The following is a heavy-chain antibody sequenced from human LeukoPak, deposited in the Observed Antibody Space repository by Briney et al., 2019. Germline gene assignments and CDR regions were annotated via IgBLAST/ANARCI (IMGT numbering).Heavy chain of an antibody. CDR2: ISWNSGSI. Sequence: GGSLRLSCAASGFTFEDYAMHWVRQPPGKGLEWVSGISWNSGSIGYADSVKGRFTISRDNAKNSLYLQMNSLRAEDTALYYCAKDSQYSYGYVDYWGQGTLVTVSS. CDR3: AKDSQYSYGYVDY. J-gene: IGHJ4*02. D-gene: IGHD5-18*01. CDR1: GFTFEDYA. V-gene: IGHV3-9*01.